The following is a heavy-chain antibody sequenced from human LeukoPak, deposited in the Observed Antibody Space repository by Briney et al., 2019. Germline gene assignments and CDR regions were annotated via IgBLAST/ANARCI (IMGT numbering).Heavy chain of an antibody. CDR1: GFTFSSYA. D-gene: IGHD3-22*01. V-gene: IGHV3-30-3*01. CDR3: ARAVCDSSGYYCYFDY. CDR2: ISYDGSNK. Sequence: PGRPLRLSCAASGFTFSSYAMHWVRQAPGKGLEWVAVISYDGSNKYYADSVKGRFTISRDNSKNTLYLQMNSLRAEDTAVYYCARAVCDSSGYYCYFDYWGQGTLVTVSS. J-gene: IGHJ4*02.